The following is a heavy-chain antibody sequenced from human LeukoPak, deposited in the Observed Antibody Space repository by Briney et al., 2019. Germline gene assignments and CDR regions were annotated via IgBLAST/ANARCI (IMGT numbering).Heavy chain of an antibody. CDR3: ARDSTQFYDSSGYYSPDAFDI. D-gene: IGHD3-22*01. V-gene: IGHV1-18*01. J-gene: IGHJ3*02. Sequence: ASVKVSCKASGGTFSSYAISWVRQAPGQGLEWMGWISAYNGNTNYAQKLQGRVTMTTDTSTSTAYMELRSLRSDDTAVYYCARDSTQFYDSSGYYSPDAFDIWGQGTMVTVSS. CDR1: GGTFSSYA. CDR2: ISAYNGNT.